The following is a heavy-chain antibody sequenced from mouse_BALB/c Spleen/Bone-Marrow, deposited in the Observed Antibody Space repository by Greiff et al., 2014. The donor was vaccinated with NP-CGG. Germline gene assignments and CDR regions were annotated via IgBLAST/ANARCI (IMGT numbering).Heavy chain of an antibody. CDR1: GHTFTDHA. Sequence: QVQLQQPGAKLVRPGVSVKISCKGSGHTFTDHAMHWVKRSHAKSLEWIGLISGYYGDAIYNQKFKGKATMTVDKSSSTAYMELARLTSEDSAIYYCARSGKVRNAMDYWGQGTSVTVSS. CDR2: ISGYYGDA. D-gene: IGHD2-14*01. J-gene: IGHJ4*01. CDR3: ARSGKVRNAMDY. V-gene: IGHV1S137*01.